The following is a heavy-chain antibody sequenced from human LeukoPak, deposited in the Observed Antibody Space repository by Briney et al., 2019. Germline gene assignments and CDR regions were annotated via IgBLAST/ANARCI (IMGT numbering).Heavy chain of an antibody. J-gene: IGHJ6*02. CDR3: AKDWFGENYYYYGMDV. D-gene: IGHD3-10*01. Sequence: PGGSLRLSCAASGFTFSSYAMSWVRQAPGKGLEWVSAISGSGGSTYYADSVKGRSTISRDNSKNTLYLQMNSLRAEDTAVYYCAKDWFGENYYYYGMDVWGQGTTVTVSS. CDR2: ISGSGGST. V-gene: IGHV3-23*01. CDR1: GFTFSSYA.